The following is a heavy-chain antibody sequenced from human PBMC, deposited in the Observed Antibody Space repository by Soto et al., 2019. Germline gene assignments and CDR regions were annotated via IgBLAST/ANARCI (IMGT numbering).Heavy chain of an antibody. D-gene: IGHD2-21*02. V-gene: IGHV1-46*01. CDR1: GYTFTSYY. CDR3: ARQVVTASSPIYYFDY. Sequence: ASVKVSCKASGYTFTSYYMNWVRQAPGQGLEWLGIINPSGGYTTYAQRFLGRVTMTSDTSTSTVHMELGSLTSEGTAMYYCARQVVTASSPIYYFDYWGQGILVTVSS. CDR2: INPSGGYT. J-gene: IGHJ4*02.